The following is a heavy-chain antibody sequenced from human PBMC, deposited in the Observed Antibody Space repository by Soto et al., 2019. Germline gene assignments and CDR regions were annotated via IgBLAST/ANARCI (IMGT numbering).Heavy chain of an antibody. Sequence: SETLSLTCTVSGGSIGSGGYYWSWIRQHPGKGLEWIGYIYYSGSTYYNPSLKSRVTISVDTSKNQFSLKLSSVTAADTAVYYCARDPYGAYAFDIWGQGTMVTVSS. CDR3: ARDPYGAYAFDI. CDR1: GGSIGSGGYY. J-gene: IGHJ3*02. V-gene: IGHV4-31*03. CDR2: IYYSGST. D-gene: IGHD4-17*01.